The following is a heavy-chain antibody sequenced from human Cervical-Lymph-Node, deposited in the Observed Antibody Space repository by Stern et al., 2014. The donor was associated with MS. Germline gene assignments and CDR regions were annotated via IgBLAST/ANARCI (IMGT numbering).Heavy chain of an antibody. Sequence: QLGQSGAEVTNPGASVKVSCKVAGYTLTESSMPWVRQDPGKGIEWVGALDPVDGETIYAKKFQGRVTMTEDASTDTAYMELSSLTSEDTAVYYCATDLHYLDSNGYYGYWGQGTLVTVSS. CDR3: ATDLHYLDSNGYYGY. V-gene: IGHV1-24*01. CDR1: GYTLTESS. J-gene: IGHJ4*02. D-gene: IGHD3-22*01. CDR2: LDPVDGET.